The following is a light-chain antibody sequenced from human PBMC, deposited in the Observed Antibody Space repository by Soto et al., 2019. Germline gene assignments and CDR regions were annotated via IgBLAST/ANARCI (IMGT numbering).Light chain of an antibody. CDR1: QPLLRSNGYNY. J-gene: IGKJ5*01. CDR2: GGS. CDR3: MQTVQTAVT. Sequence: VRSESPRSVTVTRAQPAANSCRTSQPLLRSNGYNYFNWYLQRPGQSPHLLIYGGSNVAPGVPDRFSGSGSGTDFTRRISRVEAVDVGVYHFMQTVQTAVTVGPGTRMGLK. V-gene: IGKV2-28*01.